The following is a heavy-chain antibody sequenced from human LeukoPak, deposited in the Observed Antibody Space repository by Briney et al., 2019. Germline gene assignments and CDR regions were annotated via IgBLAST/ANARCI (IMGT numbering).Heavy chain of an antibody. J-gene: IGHJ3*02. V-gene: IGHV3-21*01. Sequence: GGSLRLSCAASGFTFSSYSMNWVRQAPGKGLEWVSSISSSSSYIYYADSVRGRFTISRDNAKNSLFLQMNSLRAEDTAVYYCARDQVGAGGAFDIWGQGTMVTVSS. CDR1: GFTFSSYS. CDR2: ISSSSSYI. CDR3: ARDQVGAGGAFDI. D-gene: IGHD1-26*01.